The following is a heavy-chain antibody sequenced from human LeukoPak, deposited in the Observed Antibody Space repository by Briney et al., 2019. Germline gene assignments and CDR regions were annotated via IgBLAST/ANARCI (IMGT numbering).Heavy chain of an antibody. CDR2: IKQERGQE. CDR1: GLTFSNHW. J-gene: IGHJ5*02. Sequence: GGSLRLSCVASGLTFSNHWMSWVRQAPGKGLEWVANIKQERGQEYYVDSVKGRFTISKDSAKNSLYLQMNSLRVEDTAMYYCASLDTAKQPLANHWGQGTLVTVSS. CDR3: ASLDTAKQPLANH. D-gene: IGHD5-18*01. V-gene: IGHV3-7*03.